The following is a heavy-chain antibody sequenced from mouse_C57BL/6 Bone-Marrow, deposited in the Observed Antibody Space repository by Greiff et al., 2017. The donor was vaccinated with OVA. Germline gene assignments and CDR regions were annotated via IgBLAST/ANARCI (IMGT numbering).Heavy chain of an antibody. J-gene: IGHJ2*01. V-gene: IGHV1-20*01. CDR1: GYSFTGYF. D-gene: IGHD1-1*01. CDR2: INPYNGDT. Sequence: VQLKQSGPELVKPGDSVKISCKASGYSFTGYFMNWVMQSHGKSLEWIGRINPYNGDTFYNQKFKGKATLTVDKSSSTAHMELRSLTSEDSAVYYCAREGYYGSSYVDYWGQGTTLTVSS. CDR3: AREGYYGSSYVDY.